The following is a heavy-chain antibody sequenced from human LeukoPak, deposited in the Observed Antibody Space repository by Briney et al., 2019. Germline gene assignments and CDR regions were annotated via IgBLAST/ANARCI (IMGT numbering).Heavy chain of an antibody. CDR1: GYTFTSYG. D-gene: IGHD6-19*01. J-gene: IGHJ5*02. CDR3: ARATGWYHWFDP. CDR2: ISTYNGNT. V-gene: IGHV1-18*01. Sequence: ASVKVSCKASGYTFTSYGITWVRQAPGQGLEWMAWISTYNGNTNYAQKLQGRVTMTTDTSTSTAYMELRSLRSDDTAVYYCARATGWYHWFDPWGQGTLVTVSS.